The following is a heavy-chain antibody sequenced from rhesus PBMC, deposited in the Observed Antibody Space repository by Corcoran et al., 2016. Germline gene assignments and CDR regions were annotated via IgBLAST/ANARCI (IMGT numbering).Heavy chain of an antibody. CDR3: ARVGSSWSEWDTVGTEWYFDL. V-gene: IGHV4S14*01. D-gene: IGHD5-42*01. J-gene: IGHJ2*01. Sequence: QVQLQESGPGLVKPSATLSLTCAVSGYSISRGYYWGWIRPPPGKGLALTGSIYGSGGRNYLNPSLKSRVTRSVDTSKNQFSLKLSSVTAADTAVYYCARVGSSWSEWDTVGTEWYFDLWGPGTPITISS. CDR2: IYGSGGRN. CDR1: GYSISRGYY.